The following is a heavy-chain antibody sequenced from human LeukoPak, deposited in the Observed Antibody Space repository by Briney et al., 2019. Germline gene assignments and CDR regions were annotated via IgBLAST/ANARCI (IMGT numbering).Heavy chain of an antibody. CDR2: ISGDGGST. V-gene: IGHV3-43*02. Sequence: GGSPRLSCAASGFTFDDYAMHWGRQAPGKGLEWVSLISGDGGSTYYADSVKGRFTISRDNSKNSLYLQMNSLRTEDTALYYCAKDRDIVVVVAATPDGMDVWGQGTTVTVSS. CDR1: GFTFDDYA. D-gene: IGHD2-15*01. CDR3: AKDRDIVVVVAATPDGMDV. J-gene: IGHJ6*02.